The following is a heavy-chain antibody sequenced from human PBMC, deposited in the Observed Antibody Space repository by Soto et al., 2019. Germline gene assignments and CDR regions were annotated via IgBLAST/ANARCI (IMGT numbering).Heavy chain of an antibody. Sequence: GGSLRLSCAASGFTFSSYSMNWVRQAPGKGLEWVSYISSSSTIYYADSVKGRFTISRDNAKNSLYLQMNSLRAEDTAVYYCARVAQYCSGGSCYSKHYYYYMDVWGKGTTVTVSS. CDR2: ISSSSTI. D-gene: IGHD2-15*01. V-gene: IGHV3-48*01. CDR1: GFTFSSYS. J-gene: IGHJ6*03. CDR3: ARVAQYCSGGSCYSKHYYYYMDV.